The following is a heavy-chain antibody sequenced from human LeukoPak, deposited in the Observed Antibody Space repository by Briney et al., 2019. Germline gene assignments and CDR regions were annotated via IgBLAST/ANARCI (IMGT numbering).Heavy chain of an antibody. J-gene: IGHJ6*03. V-gene: IGHV3-23*01. CDR1: GFTFSSYA. Sequence: LSGGSLRLSCAASGFTFSSYAMSWVRQAPGRGLEWVSAISGSGGSTYYADSVKGRFTISRDNAKNSLYLQMNSLRAEDTAVYYCARRGEEMATITDYYYYMDVWGKGTTVTVSS. D-gene: IGHD5-24*01. CDR2: ISGSGGST. CDR3: ARRGEEMATITDYYYYMDV.